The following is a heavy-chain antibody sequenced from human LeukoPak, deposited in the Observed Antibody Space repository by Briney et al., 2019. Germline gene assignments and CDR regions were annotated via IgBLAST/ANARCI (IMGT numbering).Heavy chain of an antibody. CDR1: GYSFTSYW. D-gene: IGHD6-25*01. CDR3: ARRADEYEYFQH. V-gene: IGHV5-51*01. J-gene: IGHJ1*01. Sequence: GESLKISCKASGYSFTSYWIGWVRQMPGKGLEWVGLVYPIDSDTRYSPSFQGQVTISVDKSVSTAYLQWSSLKASDTAMYYCARRADEYEYFQHWGQGTLVTVSS. CDR2: VYPIDSDT.